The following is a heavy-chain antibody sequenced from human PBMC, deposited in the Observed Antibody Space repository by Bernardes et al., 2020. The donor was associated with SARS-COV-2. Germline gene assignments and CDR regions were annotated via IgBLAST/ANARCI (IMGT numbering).Heavy chain of an antibody. Sequence: SETLSLTCTVSGDSIYSSYWSWLRQPPGKGLEWIGYIYYSGSANYNPSLKSRVTISIDTSRNQFSLKLSSVTAGDTAVYYCARHIPRGPETDYNFEYYFDNWGQGTLVTVS. CDR1: GDSIYSSY. CDR2: IYYSGSA. CDR3: ARHIPRGPETDYNFEYYFDN. V-gene: IGHV4-59*08. D-gene: IGHD3-10*01. J-gene: IGHJ4*01.